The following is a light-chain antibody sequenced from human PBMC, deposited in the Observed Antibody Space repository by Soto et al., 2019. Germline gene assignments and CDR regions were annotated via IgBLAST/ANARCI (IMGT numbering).Light chain of an antibody. J-gene: IGKJ1*01. CDR2: GAS. CDR3: QQYGSSRT. V-gene: IGKV3-20*01. CDR1: QSVSSIY. Sequence: EIVLTQSPGTLSLSPGERATLSCRASQSVSSIYLAWYQQKPGQAPRLLIYGASSRATGIPDRFSGSGSGTDFTLTISRLEPEDFAVYYCQQYGSSRTFGQGTKVELK.